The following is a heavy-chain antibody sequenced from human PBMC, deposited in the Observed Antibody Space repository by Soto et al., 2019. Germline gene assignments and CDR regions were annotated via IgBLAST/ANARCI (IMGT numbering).Heavy chain of an antibody. CDR3: AKGGDHDSSGYYIDD. CDR1: GFTFSSYG. D-gene: IGHD3-22*01. Sequence: GGSLRLSCAASGFTFSSYGMHWVRQAPGKGLEWVAVISYDGSNKYYADSVKGRFTISRDNSKNTLYLQMNSLRAEDTAVYYCAKGGDHDSSGYYIDDWGQGTLVTVSS. CDR2: ISYDGSNK. J-gene: IGHJ4*02. V-gene: IGHV3-30*18.